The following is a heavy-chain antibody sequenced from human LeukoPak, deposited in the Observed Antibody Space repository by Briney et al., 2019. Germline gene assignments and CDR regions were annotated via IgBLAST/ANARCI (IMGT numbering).Heavy chain of an antibody. CDR2: INHSGSI. CDR1: GGSFSGYY. D-gene: IGHD1-26*01. V-gene: IGHV4-34*01. Sequence: SETLSLTCAVYGGSFSGYYWSWIRQPPGKGLEWIGEINHSGSINYNPSLKSRVTISVDTSKNQFSLKLSSVTAADTAVYYCASDRSIVGATTYYNYGMDVWGQGTTVTVCS. CDR3: ASDRSIVGATTYYNYGMDV. J-gene: IGHJ6*02.